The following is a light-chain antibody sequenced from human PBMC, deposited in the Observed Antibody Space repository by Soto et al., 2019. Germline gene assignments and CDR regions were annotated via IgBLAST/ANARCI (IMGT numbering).Light chain of an antibody. J-gene: IGKJ4*01. Sequence: DIQMTQSPSSVSASVGDRVTITCRASQGISNWLAWYQQQPGKAPKLLIYAASRLQSGGPSRFSGCGSVTHFTLVISSLQPEYFATYYCQQTNTFLPHTLGGGTKVEIK. CDR3: QQTNTFLPHT. V-gene: IGKV1-12*01. CDR1: QGISNW. CDR2: AAS.